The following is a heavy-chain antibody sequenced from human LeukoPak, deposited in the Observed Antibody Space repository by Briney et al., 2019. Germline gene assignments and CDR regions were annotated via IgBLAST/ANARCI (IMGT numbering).Heavy chain of an antibody. CDR2: IYHSGST. CDR3: ARRVVLHQTYYFDY. CDR1: GYSISSGYY. D-gene: IGHD2-15*01. Sequence: SETLSLTCGVSGYSISSGYYWDWIRQPPGKGLVWIGNIYHSGSTYYNPSLKSRVTISVDTSKNQFSLKLSSVTAADTAVYYCARRVVLHQTYYFDYWGQGTLVAVSS. V-gene: IGHV4-38-2*01. J-gene: IGHJ4*02.